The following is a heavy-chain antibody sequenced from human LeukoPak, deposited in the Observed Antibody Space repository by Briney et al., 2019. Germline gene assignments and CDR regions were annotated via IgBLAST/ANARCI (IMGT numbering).Heavy chain of an antibody. CDR2: IYYSGSA. CDR1: GGPISSYY. Sequence: PSETLTLTCTVSGGPISSYYWSWIRQPPGKGLEWLGYIYYSGSADYNSSLESRVTISVDTGKNQFSLKLSSVTAADTDVYYCESRLDSIAVAGYYTDAFDIWGQGTMVTVSS. D-gene: IGHD6-19*01. CDR3: ESRLDSIAVAGYYTDAFDI. V-gene: IGHV4-59*08. J-gene: IGHJ3*02.